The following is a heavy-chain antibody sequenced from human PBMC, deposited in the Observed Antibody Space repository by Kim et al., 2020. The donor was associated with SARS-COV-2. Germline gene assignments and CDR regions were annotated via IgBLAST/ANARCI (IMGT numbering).Heavy chain of an antibody. CDR3: ARTRITMIVVVTHFDS. Sequence: SLKSRVTISVATSKNQFSLKLSSVTAADTAVSYCARTRITMIVVVTHFDSWGQGTLVTVSS. D-gene: IGHD3-22*01. V-gene: IGHV4-31*02. J-gene: IGHJ4*02.